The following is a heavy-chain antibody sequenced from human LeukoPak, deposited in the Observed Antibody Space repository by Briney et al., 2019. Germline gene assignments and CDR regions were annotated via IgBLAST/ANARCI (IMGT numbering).Heavy chain of an antibody. Sequence: SETLSLTCTVSGGSISSGSYYWSWIRQPPGKGLEWIGYIYYSGSTNYNPSLKSRVTILVDTSKNQFSLKLSSVTAADTAVYYCARVGVWFGFPKNYYYYYMDVWGKGTTVTISS. V-gene: IGHV4-61*01. J-gene: IGHJ6*03. CDR2: IYYSGST. D-gene: IGHD3-10*01. CDR1: GGSISSGSYY. CDR3: ARVGVWFGFPKNYYYYYMDV.